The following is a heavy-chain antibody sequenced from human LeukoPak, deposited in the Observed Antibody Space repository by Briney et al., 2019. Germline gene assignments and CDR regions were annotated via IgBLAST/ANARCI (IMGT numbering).Heavy chain of an antibody. CDR2: IYYSGST. J-gene: IGHJ6*02. CDR1: GGSISSYY. D-gene: IGHD2-15*01. CDR3: ARERVVVAASYYYYGMDV. V-gene: IGHV4-59*01. Sequence: PSETLSLTCTVSGGSISSYYWSWIRQPPGKGLEWIGYIYYSGSTNYNPSLKSRVTISVGTSKNQFSLKLSSVTAADTAVYYCARERVVVAASYYYYGMDVWGQGTTVTVSS.